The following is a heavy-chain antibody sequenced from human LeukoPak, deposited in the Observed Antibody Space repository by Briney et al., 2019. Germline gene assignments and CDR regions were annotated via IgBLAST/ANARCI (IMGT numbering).Heavy chain of an antibody. CDR2: ISYDGSNK. V-gene: IGHV3-30*18. J-gene: IGHJ6*02. Sequence: GGSLRLSCAASGFTFSSYGMHWVRQAPGKGLEWVAVISYDGSNKYYADSVKGRFTISRDNSKNTLYLQMNSLRAEDTAVYYCAKGGWRYSSSWYAADYYYGMDVWGQGTTVTVSS. CDR3: AKGGWRYSSSWYAADYYYGMDV. D-gene: IGHD6-13*01. CDR1: GFTFSSYG.